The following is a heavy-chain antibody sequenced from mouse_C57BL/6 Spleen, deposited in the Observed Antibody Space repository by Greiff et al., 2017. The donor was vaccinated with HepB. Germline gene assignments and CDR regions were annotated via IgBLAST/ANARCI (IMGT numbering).Heavy chain of an antibody. CDR3: ARGVTTDPWYFDV. V-gene: IGHV1-26*01. Sequence: EVHLQQSGPELVKPGASVKISCKASGYTFTDYYMNWVKQSHGKSLEWIGDINPNNGGTSYNQKFKGKATLTVDKSSSTAYMELRSLTSEDSAVYYCARGVTTDPWYFDVWGTGTTVTVSS. CDR1: GYTFTDYY. CDR2: INPNNGGT. D-gene: IGHD2-2*01. J-gene: IGHJ1*03.